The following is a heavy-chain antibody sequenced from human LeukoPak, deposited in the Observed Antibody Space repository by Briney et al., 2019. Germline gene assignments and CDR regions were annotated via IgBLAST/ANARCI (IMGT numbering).Heavy chain of an antibody. CDR3: ARGQRYFDWLSGQDYYYMDV. CDR2: MNPNSGNT. J-gene: IGHJ6*03. Sequence: GASVKVSCKASGYTFTSYDINWVRQATGQGLEWVGWMNPNSGNTGYAQKFQGRVTMTRNTSISTAYMELSSLRSEDTAVYYCARGQRYFDWLSGQDYYYMDVWGKGTTVTISS. D-gene: IGHD3-9*01. CDR1: GYTFTSYD. V-gene: IGHV1-8*01.